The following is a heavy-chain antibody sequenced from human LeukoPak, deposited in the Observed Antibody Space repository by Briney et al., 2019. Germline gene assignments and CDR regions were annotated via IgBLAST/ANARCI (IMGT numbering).Heavy chain of an antibody. CDR3: VAYGSGSYYHNFDY. V-gene: IGHV4-61*01. D-gene: IGHD3-10*01. Sequence: SETLSLTCTVSGGSVSSGSYYWSWIRQPPGKGLEWIGYIYYSGSTNYNPSLKSRDTISVDTSKNQFSLKLSSVTAADTAVYYCVAYGSGSYYHNFDYWGQGTLVTVSS. CDR1: GGSVSSGSYY. J-gene: IGHJ4*02. CDR2: IYYSGST.